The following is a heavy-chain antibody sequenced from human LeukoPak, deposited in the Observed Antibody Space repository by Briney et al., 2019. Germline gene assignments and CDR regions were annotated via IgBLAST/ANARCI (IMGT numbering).Heavy chain of an antibody. J-gene: IGHJ6*02. D-gene: IGHD3-10*01. CDR1: GFTLSSYA. Sequence: GGSLRLSCAASGFTLSSYAMSWVRQAPGKGLEWVSPIWGGGGSKHCAHSVKGRFTISRDNPKNTLYLQMNSVRAEETALFNSAKDYATYYYGSGSYYNYGMDVWGQGTTVTVSS. V-gene: IGHV3-23*01. CDR3: AKDYATYYYGSGSYYNYGMDV. CDR2: IWGGGGSK.